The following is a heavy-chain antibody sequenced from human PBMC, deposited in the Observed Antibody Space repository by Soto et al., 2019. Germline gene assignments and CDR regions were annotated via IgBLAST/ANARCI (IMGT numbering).Heavy chain of an antibody. CDR3: ARSHSFDGSIYHYYFDF. D-gene: IGHD3-10*01. Sequence: PSETLSLTCTGSGGSIITYYWSWIRQPPGGTLEWIGYIYASGATTYNPSLESRVTMSVDMPNNEFSLELTSLTAADTAVYYCARSHSFDGSIYHYYFDFWGQGTLVTVSS. CDR2: IYASGAT. CDR1: GGSIITYY. V-gene: IGHV4-59*01. J-gene: IGHJ4*02.